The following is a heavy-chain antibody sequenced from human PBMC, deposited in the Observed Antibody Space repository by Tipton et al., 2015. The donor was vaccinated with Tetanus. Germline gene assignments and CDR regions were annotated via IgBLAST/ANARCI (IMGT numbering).Heavy chain of an antibody. CDR1: GFTFRQYA. V-gene: IGHV3-23*03. J-gene: IGHJ6*02. Sequence: SLRLSCVASGFTFRQYAMSWVRQAPGKGLEWLSVIYLGGSSYYADSVRGRFTISRDNSKNTVYLQMNSLRAEDTAVYYCARRRSSGWNEDHYYGMDVWGQGTTVTVSS. CDR2: IYLGGSS. CDR3: ARRRSSGWNEDHYYGMDV. D-gene: IGHD6-19*01.